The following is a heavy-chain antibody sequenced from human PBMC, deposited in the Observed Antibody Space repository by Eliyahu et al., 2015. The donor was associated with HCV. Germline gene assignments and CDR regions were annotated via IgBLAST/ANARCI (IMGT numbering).Heavy chain of an antibody. J-gene: IGHJ3*02. CDR2: FQSGGAT. CDR3: GRAPLEQPRDGFDI. CDR1: GFIVSRYY. D-gene: IGHD6-13*01. V-gene: IGHV3-66*01. Sequence: EVQLVESGGGLVQPGGSLRLSCGASGFIVSRYYMNWVRQAPGKGLEWVSLFQSGGATRYADSVKGRFTISRDNSKNTLYLQMNNLRAEDTAVYYCGRAPLEQPRDGFDIWGQGTMVTVSS.